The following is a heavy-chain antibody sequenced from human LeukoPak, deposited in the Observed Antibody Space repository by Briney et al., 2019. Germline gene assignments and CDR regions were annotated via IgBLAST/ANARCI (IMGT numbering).Heavy chain of an antibody. J-gene: IGHJ3*02. D-gene: IGHD3-22*01. CDR2: ISWNSGSI. Sequence: PGGSLGLSCAASGFTFDDYAMHWVRQAPGKGLEWVSGISWNSGSIGYADSVKGRFTISRDNAKNTLYLQMNSLRAEDTAVYYCARAGYYYDSSGYPNYAFDIWGQGTMVTVSS. CDR3: ARAGYYYDSSGYPNYAFDI. CDR1: GFTFDDYA. V-gene: IGHV3-9*01.